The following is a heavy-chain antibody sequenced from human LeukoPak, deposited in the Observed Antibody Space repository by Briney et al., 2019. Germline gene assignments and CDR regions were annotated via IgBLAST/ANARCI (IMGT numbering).Heavy chain of an antibody. D-gene: IGHD2-15*01. V-gene: IGHV3-7*01. CDR2: IKQDGSEK. Sequence: GGSLRLSCTASGFTFGDYAMSWFRQAPGKGLEWVANIKQDGSEKYYVDSVKGRFTISRDNAKNSLYLQMNSLRAEDTAVYYCARVGCSGGSCYGYYYYYMDVWGKGTTVTVSS. CDR1: GFTFGDYA. CDR3: ARVGCSGGSCYGYYYYYMDV. J-gene: IGHJ6*03.